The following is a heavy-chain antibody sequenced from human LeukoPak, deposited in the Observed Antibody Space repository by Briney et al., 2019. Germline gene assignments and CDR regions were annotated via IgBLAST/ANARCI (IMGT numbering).Heavy chain of an antibody. CDR2: ISSSGSTI. V-gene: IGHV3-11*04. D-gene: IGHD2-15*01. J-gene: IGHJ4*02. CDR1: GFTFSDYY. Sequence: GGSLRLSCAASGFTFSDYYMSWIRQAPGKGLEWVSYISSSGSTIYYADSVKGRFTISRDNAKNSLYLQMNSLRAEDTAVYYCARRREYCSGGSCYPAETDYWGQGTLVTVSS. CDR3: ARRREYCSGGSCYPAETDY.